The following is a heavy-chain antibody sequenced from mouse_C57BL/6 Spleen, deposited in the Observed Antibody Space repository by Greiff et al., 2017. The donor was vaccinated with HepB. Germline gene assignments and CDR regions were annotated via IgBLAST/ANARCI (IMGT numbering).Heavy chain of an antibody. CDR2: IYPRSGNT. J-gene: IGHJ1*03. V-gene: IGHV1-81*01. D-gene: IGHD1-1*01. CDR3: ARRAVVATRYFDV. CDR1: GYTFTSYG. Sequence: VQLVESGAELARPGASVKLSCKASGYTFTSYGISWVKQRTGQGLEWIGEIYPRSGNTYYNEKFKGKATLTADKSSSTAYMELRSLTSEDSAVYFCARRAVVATRYFDVWGTGTTVTVSS.